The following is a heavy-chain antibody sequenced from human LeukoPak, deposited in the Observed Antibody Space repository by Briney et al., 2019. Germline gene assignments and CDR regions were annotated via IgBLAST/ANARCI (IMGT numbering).Heavy chain of an antibody. D-gene: IGHD6-13*01. CDR1: GYTFTGYY. J-gene: IGHJ4*02. CDR2: INPNSGDT. Sequence: APVKVSCKASGYTFTGYYMHWVRQAPGQGLEWMGRINPNSGDTNYAQKFQGRVTMTRDTSISTAYMELSRLRSDDTAVYYCARTPIAASGSLWGQGTLVTVSS. V-gene: IGHV1-2*06. CDR3: ARTPIAASGSL.